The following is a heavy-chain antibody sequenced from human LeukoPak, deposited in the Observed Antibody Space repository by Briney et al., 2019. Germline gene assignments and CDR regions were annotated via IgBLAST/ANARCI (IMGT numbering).Heavy chain of an antibody. CDR1: GFTVSSNY. CDR2: IYSGGST. V-gene: IGHV3-53*01. J-gene: IGHJ3*02. D-gene: IGHD3-9*01. Sequence: GGSLRLSCAASGFTVSSNYMSWVRQAPGKGLEWVSVIYSGGSTYYADSVKGRFIISRDNSKNTLYLQMNSLRAEDTAVYYCARGSFDWSFLSHIWGQGTMVTLSS. CDR3: ARGSFDWSFLSHI.